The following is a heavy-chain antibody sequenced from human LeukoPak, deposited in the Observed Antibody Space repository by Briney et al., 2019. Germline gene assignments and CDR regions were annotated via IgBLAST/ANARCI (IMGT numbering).Heavy chain of an antibody. CDR3: AKHVRETGYSWYYYGSGSYF. CDR1: GFTFSSYA. CDR2: ISGSGGST. Sequence: PGGSLRLSCAASGFTFSSYAMNWVRQAPGKGLEWVSAISGSGGSTYYTDSVKGRFTISRDNSQNTLYLQMNSLRAEDTALYYCAKHVRETGYSWYYYGSGSYFRGQRTLVTVSS. V-gene: IGHV3-23*01. D-gene: IGHD3-10*01. J-gene: IGHJ4*02.